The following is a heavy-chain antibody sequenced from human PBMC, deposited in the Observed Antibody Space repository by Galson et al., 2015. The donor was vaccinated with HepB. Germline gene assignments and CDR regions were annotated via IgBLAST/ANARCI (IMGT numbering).Heavy chain of an antibody. D-gene: IGHD1-26*01. CDR1: GFTVSSNY. J-gene: IGHJ6*02. V-gene: IGHV3-53*01. Sequence: SLRLSCAATGFTVSSNYMSWVRQAPGKGLEWVSIIYSGDRAYYADSVKGRFTISRDSSKNTLFLQMKSLRVEDTALYYCAGSIVGATYNYGLDVWGQGTTVTVSS. CDR3: AGSIVGATYNYGLDV. CDR2: IYSGDRA.